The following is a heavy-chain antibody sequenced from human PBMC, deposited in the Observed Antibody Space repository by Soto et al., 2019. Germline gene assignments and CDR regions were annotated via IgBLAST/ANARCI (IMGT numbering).Heavy chain of an antibody. CDR2: IYSGGST. D-gene: IGHD1-26*01. V-gene: IGHV3-66*01. J-gene: IGHJ4*02. Sequence: GGSLRLSCAASGFTVSSNYMSWVRQAPGKGLEWVSVIYSGGSTYYADSVKGRFTISRDNSKNTLYLQMNSLRAEDTAVYYCARAPEEPYFDYWGQGTLVTVSS. CDR3: ARAPEEPYFDY. CDR1: GFTVSSNY.